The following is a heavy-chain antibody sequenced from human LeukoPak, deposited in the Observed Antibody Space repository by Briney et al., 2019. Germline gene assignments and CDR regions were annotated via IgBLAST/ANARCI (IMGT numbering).Heavy chain of an antibody. V-gene: IGHV4-61*02. Sequence: PSETLSLTCTVSGGPLSRGGYNGAWFGRPPGKGLEWIGRIYTSGSTNYNPSLKSRVTISVDTSKNQFSLKLSSVTAADTAVYYCARDRKLDYWGQGTLVTVSS. CDR2: IYTSGST. CDR1: GGPLSRGGY. CDR3: ARDRKLDY. J-gene: IGHJ4*02.